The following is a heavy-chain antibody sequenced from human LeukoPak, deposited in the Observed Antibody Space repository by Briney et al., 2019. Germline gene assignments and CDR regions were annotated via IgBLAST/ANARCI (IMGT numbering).Heavy chain of an antibody. J-gene: IGHJ4*02. CDR1: GYIFTSYW. V-gene: IGHV5-51*01. Sequence: GESLQISCKGSGYIFTSYWIGWVRQLPGKGLEWMGIIYPGDSDTRYSPSFQGQVTISADKSISTAYLQWSSLKASDTAMYYCARQRGNSDFDYWGQGTQVTVSS. D-gene: IGHD4-23*01. CDR2: IYPGDSDT. CDR3: ARQRGNSDFDY.